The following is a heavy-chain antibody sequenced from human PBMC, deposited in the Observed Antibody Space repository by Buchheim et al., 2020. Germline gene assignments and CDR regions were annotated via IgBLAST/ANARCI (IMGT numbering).Heavy chain of an antibody. CDR3: ARSASPPLAAFDY. J-gene: IGHJ4*02. Sequence: QVQLQESGPGLVKPSETLSLTCTVSAGSISSYYWSWIRQPPGKGLEWIGYISYSGSSKYNPSLKSRVTISLDTSKNQFPLKLSSVTAADTALYYCARSASPPLAAFDYWGQGTL. CDR1: AGSISSYY. V-gene: IGHV4-59*01. CDR2: ISYSGSS. D-gene: IGHD2-15*01.